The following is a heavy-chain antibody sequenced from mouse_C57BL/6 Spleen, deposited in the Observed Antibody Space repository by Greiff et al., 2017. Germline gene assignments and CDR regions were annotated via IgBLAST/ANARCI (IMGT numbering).Heavy chain of an antibody. CDR3: ARSGLDYAMDY. CDR1: GYTFTSYT. D-gene: IGHD3-1*01. V-gene: IGHV1-4*01. Sequence: QVQLQQSGAELARPGASVKMSCKASGYTFTSYTMHWVKQRPGQGLEWIGYINPSSGYTKYNQKFKDKATLTADKSSSTAYMQLSSLTSEDSAVYCCARSGLDYAMDYWGQGTSVTVSS. CDR2: INPSSGYT. J-gene: IGHJ4*01.